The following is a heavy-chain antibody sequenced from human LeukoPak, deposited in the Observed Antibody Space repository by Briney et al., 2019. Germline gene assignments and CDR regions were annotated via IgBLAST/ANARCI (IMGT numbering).Heavy chain of an antibody. CDR2: IYSSGST. D-gene: IGHD3-22*01. V-gene: IGHV4-39*02. CDR1: GVSISSGSNY. J-gene: IGHJ3*02. CDR3: ARGPYSYDSSGAFDI. Sequence: PSETLSLACSVSGVSISSGSNYWGWIRQPPGKTLEWIGSIYSSGSTYYNSSLKSRVIILIDTSKNHFSLTLSSVTAADTAVYFCARGPYSYDSSGAFDIWGQGTMVTVSS.